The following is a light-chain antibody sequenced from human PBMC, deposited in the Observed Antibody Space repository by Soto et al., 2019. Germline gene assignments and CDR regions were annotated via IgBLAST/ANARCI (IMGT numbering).Light chain of an antibody. CDR3: AAWDDSLSGLV. CDR1: SSNVGINT. CDR2: TND. J-gene: IGLJ3*02. Sequence: QSVLTQPPSTSATPGQRVTISCSGSSSNVGINTVSWYQQVPGTAPRLLIYTNDQRPSGVPGRFSSSKSGTSASLAIGGLQSEDEADYYCAAWDDSLSGLVFGGGTKVTVL. V-gene: IGLV1-44*01.